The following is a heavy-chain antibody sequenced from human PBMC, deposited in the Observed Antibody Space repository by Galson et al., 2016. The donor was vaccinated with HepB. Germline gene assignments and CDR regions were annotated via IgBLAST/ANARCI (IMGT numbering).Heavy chain of an antibody. CDR2: IDWDDDK. D-gene: IGHD5-24*01. J-gene: IGHJ2*01. V-gene: IGHV2-70*01. CDR1: GFSLSTSGMC. Sequence: PALVKPTQTLTLTCTFSGFSLSTSGMCVGWIRQPPGKALEWLALIDWDDDKYYSPSLKTRLTISKDASKNQVVLKMTNMDPVDTATYYCARILGHGYSLWYFDLWGQGTLVTVSS. CDR3: ARILGHGYSLWYFDL.